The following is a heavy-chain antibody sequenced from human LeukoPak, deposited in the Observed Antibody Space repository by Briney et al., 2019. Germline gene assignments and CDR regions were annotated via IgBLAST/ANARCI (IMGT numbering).Heavy chain of an antibody. D-gene: IGHD3-22*01. Sequence: GRSLRLSCAASGFGFSTYGMHWVRQAPGKGLEWVAMIWYDASGQHYADSVKGRFTISRDTSKNTLYLQMNSLRAEDTAVYFCARDSLYDDNGYYHYFDYWGRGTLVTVSS. J-gene: IGHJ4*02. CDR1: GFGFSTYG. CDR3: ARDSLYDDNGYYHYFDY. V-gene: IGHV3-33*01. CDR2: IWYDASGQ.